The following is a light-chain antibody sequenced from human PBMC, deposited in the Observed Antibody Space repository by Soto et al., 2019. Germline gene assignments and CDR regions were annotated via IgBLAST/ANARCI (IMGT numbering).Light chain of an antibody. J-gene: IGLJ1*01. CDR3: CSYAGSSSYV. Sequence: HSLLTHPASLSGSPGESGTISCTGTSSDVGSYNLVSWYQQHPGKAPKLMIYEGSKRPSGVSNRFSGSKSGNTASLTISGLQAEDEADYYCCSYAGSSSYVFGTGPKVTAL. CDR2: EGS. V-gene: IGLV2-23*01. CDR1: SSDVGSYNL.